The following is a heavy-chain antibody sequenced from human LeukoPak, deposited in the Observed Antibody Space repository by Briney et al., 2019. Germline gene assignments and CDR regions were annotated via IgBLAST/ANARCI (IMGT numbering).Heavy chain of an antibody. CDR3: ARGPYSYDSSGAFDI. J-gene: IGHJ3*02. CDR1: GDSISSSSSY. V-gene: IGHV4-39*01. D-gene: IGHD3-22*01. CDR2: IYYSGST. Sequence: SETLSLTCTVSGDSISSSSSYWGWIRQPPGKGLEWIGSIYYSGSTYYNTSLKSRVTISVDTSNNQFSLKLNSVTAADTAVYFCARGPYSYDSSGAFDIWGQGTMVTVSS.